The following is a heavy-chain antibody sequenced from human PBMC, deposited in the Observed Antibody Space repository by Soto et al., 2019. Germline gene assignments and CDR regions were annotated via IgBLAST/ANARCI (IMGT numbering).Heavy chain of an antibody. CDR2: IYYSGST. Sequence: QLQLQESGPGLVKPSETLSLTCTVSGGSISSSSYYWGWIRQPPGKGLEWIGSIYYSGSTYYNPSLKSRVTISVATSKNQFSLKLSSVTAADTAVYYCARHSVHSTVTIGYFDYWGQGTLVTVSS. D-gene: IGHD4-4*01. V-gene: IGHV4-39*01. CDR1: GGSISSSSYY. J-gene: IGHJ4*02. CDR3: ARHSVHSTVTIGYFDY.